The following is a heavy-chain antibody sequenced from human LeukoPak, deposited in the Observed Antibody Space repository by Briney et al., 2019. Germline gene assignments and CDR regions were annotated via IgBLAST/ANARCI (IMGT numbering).Heavy chain of an antibody. V-gene: IGHV4-34*01. D-gene: IGHD3-10*01. CDR3: ARGGDGENYYYYGMDV. CDR1: GGSFSGCY. J-gene: IGHJ6*02. CDR2: INNSGRT. Sequence: SETLSLTCAVYGGSFSGCYWSWIRQPPGKGLEWVGEINNSGRTNYNPSLKRRVIITVEKNKKKLSLKLSTVTAADTAVYYCARGGDGENYYYYGMDVWGQGTTVTVSS.